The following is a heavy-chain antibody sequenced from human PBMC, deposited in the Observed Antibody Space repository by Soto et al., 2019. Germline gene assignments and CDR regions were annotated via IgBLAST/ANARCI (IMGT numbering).Heavy chain of an antibody. Sequence: SETLSLTCTVSGGSISSGGYCWSWIRQHPGKGLEWIGYIYYSGSTYYNPSLKSRVTISVDTSKNQFSLKLSSVTAADTAVYYCARGYCSGGSCYLLHFDYWGQGTLVTVSS. J-gene: IGHJ4*02. CDR2: IYYSGST. V-gene: IGHV4-31*03. CDR1: GGSISSGGYC. CDR3: ARGYCSGGSCYLLHFDY. D-gene: IGHD2-15*01.